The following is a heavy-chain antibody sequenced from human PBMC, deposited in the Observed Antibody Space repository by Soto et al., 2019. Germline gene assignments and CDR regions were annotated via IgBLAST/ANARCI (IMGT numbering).Heavy chain of an antibody. CDR2: INPATGNT. CDR3: ARRYKSAGWLET. CDR1: GYTLATYA. Sequence: ASVKVSCKASGYTLATYAIHWVRQAPGEGLEWMGWINPATGNTEYSEKFQDRVTLTRDTSATTAYMELRGLRFEDTAVYYCARRYKSAGWLETCGQGTLVTVSS. D-gene: IGHD1-20*01. J-gene: IGHJ5*02. V-gene: IGHV1-3*01.